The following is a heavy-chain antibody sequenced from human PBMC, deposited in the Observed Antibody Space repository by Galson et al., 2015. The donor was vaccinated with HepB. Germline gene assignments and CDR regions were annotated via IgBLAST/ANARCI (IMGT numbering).Heavy chain of an antibody. V-gene: IGHV3-23*01. CDR2: ISGSGGST. J-gene: IGHJ4*02. D-gene: IGHD3-22*01. CDR3: AKDPHYYDSSGYYDY. Sequence: SLRLSCAASGFTFKNYAMSWVRQAPGKGLEWVSTISGSGGSTYYVDSVKGRFTISRDNSKNTLYMQMNSLRAEDTAIYYCAKDPHYYDSSGYYDYWGRGTLVTVAS. CDR1: GFTFKNYA.